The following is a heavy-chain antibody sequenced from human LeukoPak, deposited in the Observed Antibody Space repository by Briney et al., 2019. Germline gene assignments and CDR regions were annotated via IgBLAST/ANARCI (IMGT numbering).Heavy chain of an antibody. CDR3: TRLGPYYFDS. Sequence: GGSLRLSCGASGFIVSNKYMSWVRQAPGKGLEWVSVIYSGTNTYYADSVQGRFTISRDTSRNTLYLQMNSLRAEDTAVYYCTRLGPYYFDSWGQGTLVIVSS. CDR2: IYSGTNT. CDR1: GFIVSNKY. D-gene: IGHD3-16*01. V-gene: IGHV3-53*01. J-gene: IGHJ4*02.